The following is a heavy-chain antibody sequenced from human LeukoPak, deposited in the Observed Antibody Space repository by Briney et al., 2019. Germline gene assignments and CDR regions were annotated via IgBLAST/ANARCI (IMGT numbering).Heavy chain of an antibody. CDR3: ARRFYGAGSHFDY. V-gene: IGHV4-30-2*01. J-gene: IGHJ4*02. CDR2: IFHTGHT. Sequence: SETLSLTCAVSGGSISSGDFPWSWIRQPPGKGLEWLGYIFHTGHTSYNPSLKSRVTISVDMSKNQLSLRPTSVTAADTAVYYCARRFYGAGSHFDYWGQGTLVTVSS. D-gene: IGHD3-10*01. CDR1: GGSISSGDFP.